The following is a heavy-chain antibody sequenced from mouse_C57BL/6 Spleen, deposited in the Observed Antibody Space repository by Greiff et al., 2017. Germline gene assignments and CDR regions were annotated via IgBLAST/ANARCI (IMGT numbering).Heavy chain of an antibody. D-gene: IGHD2-2*01. CDR1: GFSLSTFGMG. Sequence: QVTLKVSGPGILQPSQTLSLTCSFSGFSLSTFGMGVGWIRQPSGKGLGWLAHIWWDDDKYYNPALKSRLTISKDTSKNQVFLKIANVDTADTATYYCARIPMVTTPGFYAMDYWGQGTSVTVSS. J-gene: IGHJ4*01. V-gene: IGHV8-8*01. CDR2: IWWDDDK. CDR3: ARIPMVTTPGFYAMDY.